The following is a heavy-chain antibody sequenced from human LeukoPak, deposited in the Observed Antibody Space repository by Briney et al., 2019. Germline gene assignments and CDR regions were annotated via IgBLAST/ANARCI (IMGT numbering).Heavy chain of an antibody. CDR2: IKHDGTYE. Sequence: GGSLRLSCAASGFPFSLYSMQWVRQAPGKGLEWVAVIKHDGTYESHAGSVKGRFSISRDNSKNTLSLQMNSLRDEDTAMYYCARIGHGWSYGGGLDPWGQGTLVTVSS. CDR1: GFPFSLYS. D-gene: IGHD3-16*01. V-gene: IGHV3-30*19. CDR3: ARIGHGWSYGGGLDP. J-gene: IGHJ5*02.